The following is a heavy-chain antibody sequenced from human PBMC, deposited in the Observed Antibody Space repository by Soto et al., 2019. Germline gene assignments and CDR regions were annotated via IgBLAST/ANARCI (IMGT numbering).Heavy chain of an antibody. V-gene: IGHV4-59*01. D-gene: IGHD6-25*01. CDR2: IYYDGST. Sequence: HVQLQESGPGLVKPSETLSLTCTVSGGSISTYYWSWIRQPPGKGLEWIGYIYYDGSTSYNPSLGSRVTISVDTSKNQFSLILGSVTSADTAVYYCAEDQLSGGLYVWSDPGGQGTLVTVSS. CDR3: AEDQLSGGLYVWSDP. CDR1: GGSISTYY. J-gene: IGHJ5*02.